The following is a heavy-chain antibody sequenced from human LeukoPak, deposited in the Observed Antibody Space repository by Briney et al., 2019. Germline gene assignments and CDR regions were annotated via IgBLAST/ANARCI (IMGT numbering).Heavy chain of an antibody. V-gene: IGHV4-39*01. CDR3: ARLDNHPVVPAANDY. Sequence: SETLSLTCTVSGGSISSSSYYWGWIRQPPGKGLEWIGSIYYSGSTYYNPSLKSRVTISVDTSKNQFSLKLSSVTAADTAVYYCARLDNHPVVPAANDYWGQGTLVTVSS. D-gene: IGHD2-2*01. J-gene: IGHJ4*02. CDR2: IYYSGST. CDR1: GGSISSSSYY.